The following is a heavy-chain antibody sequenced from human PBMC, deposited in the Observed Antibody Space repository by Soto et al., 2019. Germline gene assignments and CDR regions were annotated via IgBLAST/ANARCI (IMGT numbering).Heavy chain of an antibody. D-gene: IGHD2-21*01. CDR2: IYYSGST. J-gene: IGHJ3*02. V-gene: IGHV4-31*03. CDR3: AGYCGGDCYNPYDAFDI. CDR1: GGSISSGGYY. Sequence: SETLSLTCTVSGGSISSGGYYWSWIRQHPGKGLEWIGYIYYSGSTYYNPSLKSRVTISVDTSKNQFSLKLSSVTAADTAVYYCAGYCGGDCYNPYDAFDIWGQGTMVTVSS.